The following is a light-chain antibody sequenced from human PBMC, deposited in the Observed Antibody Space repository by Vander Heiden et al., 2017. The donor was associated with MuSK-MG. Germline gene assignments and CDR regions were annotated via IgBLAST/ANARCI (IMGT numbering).Light chain of an antibody. V-gene: IGLV1-44*01. CDR3: AAWDDSLKAWV. CDR1: SSNIGSNN. Sequence: QSVLTQPPSASGTPGPSVTISCSGSSSNIGSNNVNWFQKLPGTAPKLLIFSNNQRPSGVPARISGSKSGTSVSLAISGLRSEDEADYYCAAWDDSLKAWVFGGGTKLTVL. CDR2: SNN. J-gene: IGLJ3*02.